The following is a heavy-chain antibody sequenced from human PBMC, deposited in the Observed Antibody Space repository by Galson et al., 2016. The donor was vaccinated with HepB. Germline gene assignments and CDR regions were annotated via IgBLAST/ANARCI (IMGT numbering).Heavy chain of an antibody. J-gene: IGHJ5*02. V-gene: IGHV1-46*01. CDR3: ASGGDCSGGVCYYNWFDP. D-gene: IGHD2-8*02. Sequence: SVKVSCKASRYTFTSYYMHWVWQAPGQGLEWMGIINPSGGSTGYAQKFQGRVTMTRDTSTSTVYMELSSLRSEDTAAYYCASGGDCSGGVCYYNWFDPWGQGTLVTVSS. CDR1: RYTFTSYY. CDR2: INPSGGST.